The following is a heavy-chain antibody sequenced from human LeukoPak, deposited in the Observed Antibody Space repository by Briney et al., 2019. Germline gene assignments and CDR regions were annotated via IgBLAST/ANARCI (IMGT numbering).Heavy chain of an antibody. CDR2: IKQDGSEK. CDR3: AREVPAAMNAFDI. Sequence: GGSLSLSCAASGFTFSSYWVSWVRQAPGKGLEWVANIKQDGSEKYYVDSVKGRFIISRDNAKNSLYLQMDSLRADDTAVYYCAREVPAAMNAFDIWGQGTMVTVSS. CDR1: GFTFSSYW. V-gene: IGHV3-7*01. J-gene: IGHJ3*02. D-gene: IGHD2-2*01.